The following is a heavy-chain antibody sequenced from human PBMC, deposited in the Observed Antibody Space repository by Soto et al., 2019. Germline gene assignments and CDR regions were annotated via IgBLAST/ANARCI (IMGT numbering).Heavy chain of an antibody. CDR2: IIPIFGKA. CDR3: AREEHWYDSSGYYYGLFDY. D-gene: IGHD3-22*01. CDR1: GGTFSSYA. J-gene: IGHJ4*02. V-gene: IGHV1-69*01. Sequence: QVQLVQSGAEVNKPGSSVKVSCKASGGTFSSYAISWVRQAPGQGLEWMGGIIPIFGKANYAQKFQGRVKIAADESTSTAYMELSSLLSEDTAVYYCAREEHWYDSSGYYYGLFDYWGQGTLVPVSS.